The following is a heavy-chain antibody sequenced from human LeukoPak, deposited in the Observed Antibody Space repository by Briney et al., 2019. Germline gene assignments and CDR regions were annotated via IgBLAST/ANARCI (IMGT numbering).Heavy chain of an antibody. J-gene: IGHJ3*02. D-gene: IGHD3-22*01. Sequence: ASVKVSCKVSGYTLSELSMHWVRQAPGKGLEWMGGFDPEDVETMYAQKFQGRATMTEDTSTDTAYMELSSLRSEDTAVYYCATGISKPNYDVSGYSDAFDIWGQGTMVTVYS. CDR2: FDPEDVET. CDR3: ATGISKPNYDVSGYSDAFDI. CDR1: GYTLSELS. V-gene: IGHV1-24*01.